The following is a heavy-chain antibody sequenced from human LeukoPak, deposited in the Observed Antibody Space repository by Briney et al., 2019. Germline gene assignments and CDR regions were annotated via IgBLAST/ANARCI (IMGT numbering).Heavy chain of an antibody. J-gene: IGHJ3*02. Sequence: ASVKVSCKASGYSFRNYGISWVRQAPGQGLEWMGWINPNSGGTNYAQKFQGRVTMTRDTSISTAYMELSRLRSDDTAVYYCATRRAPGYCSSTSCYHHAFDIWGQGTMVTVSS. CDR3: ATRRAPGYCSSTSCYHHAFDI. D-gene: IGHD2-2*01. V-gene: IGHV1-2*02. CDR1: GYSFRNYG. CDR2: INPNSGGT.